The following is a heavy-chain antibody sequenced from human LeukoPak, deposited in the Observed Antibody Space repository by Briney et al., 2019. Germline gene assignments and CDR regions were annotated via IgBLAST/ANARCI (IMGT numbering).Heavy chain of an antibody. Sequence: SETLSLTCTVSGGSVSSYYWSWIRKPDGKGLEWIGRIYTSRNINFNPSLKSRVTMSVDTSKNQVSLKLNSVTAADTAVYYCARNNWNNGFDIWGQGTMVTVSS. V-gene: IGHV4-4*07. D-gene: IGHD1/OR15-1a*01. CDR1: GGSVSSYY. CDR2: IYTSRNI. CDR3: ARNNWNNGFDI. J-gene: IGHJ3*02.